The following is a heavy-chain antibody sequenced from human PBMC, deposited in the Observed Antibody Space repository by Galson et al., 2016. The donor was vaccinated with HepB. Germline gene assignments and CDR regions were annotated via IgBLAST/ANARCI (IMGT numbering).Heavy chain of an antibody. Sequence: SLRLSCAASGFTFSNFAMHWVRQAPGKGLEYVSGISSDGGSTFYADSVKDRFTVSRDNSKNTLYLQMGSLRADDMAVYYCASPVYGDYISYYYYGMDGWGKGTTVTVSS. J-gene: IGHJ6*04. CDR1: GFTFSNFA. D-gene: IGHD4-17*01. CDR3: ASPVYGDYISYYYYGMDG. V-gene: IGHV3-64*02. CDR2: ISSDGGST.